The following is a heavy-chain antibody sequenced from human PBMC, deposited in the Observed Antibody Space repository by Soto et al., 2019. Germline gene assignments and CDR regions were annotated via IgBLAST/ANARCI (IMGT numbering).Heavy chain of an antibody. V-gene: IGHV3-21*01. CDR3: ARGGGTNTGGEAIVDFAGLEDYYYYYMDV. Sequence: EVQLVESGGGLVKPGGSLRLSCAGSGFTFHNYHINWVRQAPGKGLEGVLSISSSSNYKYYADSKKRRFTISRDYAKNSLYLQMNRLRAEDTAVYYCARGGGTNTGGEAIVDFAGLEDYYYYYMDVWGIGTAVTVYS. CDR2: ISSSSNYK. D-gene: IGHD3-3*01. J-gene: IGHJ6*03. CDR1: GFTFHNYH.